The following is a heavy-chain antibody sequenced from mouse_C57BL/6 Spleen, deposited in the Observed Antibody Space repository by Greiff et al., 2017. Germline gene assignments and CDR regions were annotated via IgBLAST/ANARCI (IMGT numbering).Heavy chain of an antibody. CDR1: GYAFSSYW. CDR2: IYPGDGDT. Sequence: VKLQESGAELVKPGASVKISCKASGYAFSSYWMNWVKQRPGKGLEWIGQIYPGDGDTNYNGKFKGKATLTADKSSSTAYMQLSSLTSEDSAVYFCARFTTVVDMDYWGQGTSVTVSS. J-gene: IGHJ4*01. D-gene: IGHD1-1*01. V-gene: IGHV1-80*01. CDR3: ARFTTVVDMDY.